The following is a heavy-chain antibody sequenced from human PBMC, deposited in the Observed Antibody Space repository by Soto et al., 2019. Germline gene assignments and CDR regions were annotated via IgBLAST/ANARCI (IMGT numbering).Heavy chain of an antibody. Sequence: EVQLVESGGGLVQPGESLRLSCAASGFTFSSYWMHWVRQAPGKGLVWVSRINSDGSSTSYADSLKGRFTISRDNAKNTLYMQMNSLRAEDTAVYYCVRTSLVVAAATREDYWGQGTLVTVSS. CDR2: INSDGSST. D-gene: IGHD2-15*01. J-gene: IGHJ4*02. CDR1: GFTFSSYW. CDR3: VRTSLVVAAATREDY. V-gene: IGHV3-74*01.